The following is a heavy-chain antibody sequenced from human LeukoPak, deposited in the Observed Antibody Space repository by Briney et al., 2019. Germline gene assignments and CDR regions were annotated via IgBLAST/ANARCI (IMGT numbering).Heavy chain of an antibody. CDR1: GYTFTAYY. V-gene: IGHV1-2*02. D-gene: IGHD1-14*01. Sequence: EASVKVSCKASGYTFTAYYIHWVRQAPGQGLEWMGWINPNTGDTNFAQKFQGRVTMTRDTSISTAYMELSRLRFDDTAVYYCARGTLVWEPWPPYDYWGQGTLVTVSS. CDR2: INPNTGDT. CDR3: ARGTLVWEPWPPYDY. J-gene: IGHJ4*02.